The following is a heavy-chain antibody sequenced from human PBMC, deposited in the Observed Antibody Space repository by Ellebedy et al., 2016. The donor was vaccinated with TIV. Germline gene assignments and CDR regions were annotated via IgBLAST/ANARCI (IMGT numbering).Heavy chain of an antibody. CDR3: VKEKEDALIGQTYWQFEL. Sequence: GGSLRLSCAGSGFTFGSFAMHWVRQAPGKGLEWVSLITLNGANTYYAEAVKGRFTVSRDNSNNSLYLQMTSRRAEDTAVYDCVKEKEDALIGQTYWQFELWGRGTLVIVSS. D-gene: IGHD3-9*01. V-gene: IGHV3-43D*03. J-gene: IGHJ2*01. CDR1: GFTFGSFA. CDR2: ITLNGANT.